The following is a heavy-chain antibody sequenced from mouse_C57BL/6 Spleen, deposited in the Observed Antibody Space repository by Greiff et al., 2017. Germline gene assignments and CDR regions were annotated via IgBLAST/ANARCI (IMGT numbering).Heavy chain of an antibody. D-gene: IGHD2-4*01. CDR2: INPSSGYT. Sequence: QVQLQQSGAELAKPGASVKLSCKASGYTFTSYWMHWVKQRPGQGLEWIGYINPSSGYTKYNQKFKDKATLTADKSSSTAYMHLTSQTYVDSAVNYCANGDYERCYFDDWGTGTTLTVSS. CDR3: ANGDYERCYFDD. J-gene: IGHJ2*01. V-gene: IGHV1-7*01. CDR1: GYTFTSYW.